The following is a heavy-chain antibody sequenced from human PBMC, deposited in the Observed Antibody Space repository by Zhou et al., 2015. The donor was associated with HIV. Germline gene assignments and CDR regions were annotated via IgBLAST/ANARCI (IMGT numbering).Heavy chain of an antibody. Sequence: QVQLVQSGAEVKKPGSSVKVSCKASGGTFSSYAISWVRQAPGQGLEWMGGIIPIFGTANYAQKFQGRVTITADESTSTAYMELSSLRSEDTAVYYCARDYYDSSGYYYVGRDYWGQGTLVTVSS. V-gene: IGHV1-69*12. J-gene: IGHJ4*02. D-gene: IGHD3-22*01. CDR2: IIPIFGTA. CDR3: ARDYYDSSGYYYVGRDY. CDR1: GGTFSSYA.